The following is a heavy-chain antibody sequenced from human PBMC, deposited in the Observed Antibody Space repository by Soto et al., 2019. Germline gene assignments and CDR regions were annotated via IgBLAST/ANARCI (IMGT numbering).Heavy chain of an antibody. CDR3: ATFYDFWSGSRHRYYYYGMDV. CDR1: GYTFTSYY. Sequence: ASVKVSCKASGYTFTSYYMHWVRQAPGQGLEWMGIINPSGGSTSYAQKFQGRVTMTRDTSTSTVYMELSSLRSEDTAVYYCATFYDFWSGSRHRYYYYGMDVWGQGTTVTVSS. J-gene: IGHJ6*02. CDR2: INPSGGST. V-gene: IGHV1-46*01. D-gene: IGHD3-3*01.